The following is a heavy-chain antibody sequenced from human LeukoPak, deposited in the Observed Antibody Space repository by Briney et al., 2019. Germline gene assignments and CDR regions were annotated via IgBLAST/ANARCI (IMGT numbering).Heavy chain of an antibody. V-gene: IGHV3-11*04. Sequence: GGSLRLSCVASGFSFSDYYMSWIRQAPGKGLEWVSYISSTSDTIYYADSVKGRFTISRDNAKNSLYLQMDCLRVEDTAVYYCARFTIFGVDWGQGTLVTVSS. J-gene: IGHJ4*02. CDR3: ARFTIFGVD. D-gene: IGHD3-3*01. CDR1: GFSFSDYY. CDR2: ISSTSDTI.